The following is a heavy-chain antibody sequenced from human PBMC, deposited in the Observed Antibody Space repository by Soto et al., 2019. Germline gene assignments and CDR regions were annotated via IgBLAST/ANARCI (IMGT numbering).Heavy chain of an antibody. CDR2: IYYSGST. CDR3: ARPAVTEGYTWNYYGGGDYFDY. CDR1: GGSISSSSYY. D-gene: IGHD1-7*01. J-gene: IGHJ4*02. Sequence: QLQLQESGPGLVKPSETLSLTCTVSGGSISSSSYYWGWIRQPPGKGLEWIGSIYYSGSTYYNPSLKSRVTIYVDTSKNQFSRTLSSVTAADTAVYYCARPAVTEGYTWNYYGGGDYFDYWGQGTLVTVSS. V-gene: IGHV4-39*01.